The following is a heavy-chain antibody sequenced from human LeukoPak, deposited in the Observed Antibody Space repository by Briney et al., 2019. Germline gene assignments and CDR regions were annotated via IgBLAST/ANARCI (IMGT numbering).Heavy chain of an antibody. CDR1: GFTFSNYW. Sequence: QSGGSLRLSCAASGFTFSNYWMTWVRQAPGKGLEWVANIKQDGSEKYYVDSLKGRFTISRDNAENSLYLQMNSLRAEDTAVYHCARVRILTGYYSNDYWGQGTQVTVSS. CDR3: ARVRILTGYYSNDY. D-gene: IGHD3-9*01. J-gene: IGHJ4*02. CDR2: IKQDGSEK. V-gene: IGHV3-7*04.